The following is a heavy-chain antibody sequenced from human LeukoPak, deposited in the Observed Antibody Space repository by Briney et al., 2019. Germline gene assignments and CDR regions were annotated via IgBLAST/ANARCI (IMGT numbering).Heavy chain of an antibody. CDR1: GFTFSSYG. D-gene: IGHD3-9*01. V-gene: IGHV3-30*18. CDR3: AKDPGYFDWSGAFDI. J-gene: IGHJ3*02. Sequence: GRSLRLSCAASGFTFSSYGMHWVRQAPGKGLEWGAVISYDGSNKYYADSVKGRFTVSRDNSKNTLYLQMNSLRAEDTAVYYCAKDPGYFDWSGAFDIWGQGTMVTVSS. CDR2: ISYDGSNK.